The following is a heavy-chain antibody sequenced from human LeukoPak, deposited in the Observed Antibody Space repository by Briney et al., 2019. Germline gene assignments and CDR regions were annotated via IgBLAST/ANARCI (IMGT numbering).Heavy chain of an antibody. CDR3: ASLRARPLYSSGWYGGIDY. Sequence: GRSLRLSCAASGFTFSSYAMHWVRQAPGKGLEWVAVISYDGSNKYYADSVKGRFTISRDNSKNTLYLQMNSLRAEDTAVYYCASLRARPLYSSGWYGGIDYWGQGTLVTVSS. CDR2: ISYDGSNK. CDR1: GFTFSSYA. J-gene: IGHJ4*02. V-gene: IGHV3-30*04. D-gene: IGHD6-19*01.